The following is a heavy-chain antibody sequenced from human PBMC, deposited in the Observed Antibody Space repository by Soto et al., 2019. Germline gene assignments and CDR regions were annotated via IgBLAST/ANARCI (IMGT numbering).Heavy chain of an antibody. CDR2: IYDSGST. Sequence: PSETLSLTCTVSGGSISSGDYYWSWIRQPPGKGLEWIGYIYDSGSTYYNASLKSRLTISLDTSKNQFSLQLTSVSAADTAVYYCARGGNYSGLRVWGQGTTVTVSS. CDR1: GGSISSGDYY. CDR3: ARGGNYSGLRV. D-gene: IGHD2-21*01. V-gene: IGHV4-30-4*01. J-gene: IGHJ6*02.